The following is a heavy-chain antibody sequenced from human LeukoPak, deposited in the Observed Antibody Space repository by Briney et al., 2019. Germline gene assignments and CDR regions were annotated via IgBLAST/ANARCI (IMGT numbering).Heavy chain of an antibody. V-gene: IGHV4-38-2*01. CDR2: IYHSGST. CDR1: GYSISSGYY. J-gene: IGHJ3*02. D-gene: IGHD4-11*01. Sequence: SETLSLTCAVSGYSISSGYYWGWIRQPPWKGLEWIGSIYHSGSTSYNPSLKSRVTISVDTSKNQFSLKLSSVTAADTAVYYCARHTVTADAFDIWGQGTMVTVSS. CDR3: ARHTVTADAFDI.